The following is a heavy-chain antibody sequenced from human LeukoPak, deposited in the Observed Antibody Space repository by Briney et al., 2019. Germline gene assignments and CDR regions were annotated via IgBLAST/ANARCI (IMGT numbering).Heavy chain of an antibody. CDR3: ARLVSSWQDNWFDP. D-gene: IGHD6-13*01. CDR1: GFTFSSYG. J-gene: IGHJ5*02. Sequence: GGSLRLCCAASGFTFSSYGMHWVRQAPGKGLEWVAVIWYDGSNKYYADSVKGRFTISRENAKNSLYLQMNSLRAGDTAVYYCARLVSSWQDNWFDPWGQGTLVTVSS. V-gene: IGHV3-33*01. CDR2: IWYDGSNK.